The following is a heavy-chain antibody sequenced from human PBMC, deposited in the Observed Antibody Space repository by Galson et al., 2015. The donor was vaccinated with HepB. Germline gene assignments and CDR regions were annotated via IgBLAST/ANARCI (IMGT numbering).Heavy chain of an antibody. CDR3: AKDSAVLLWFGANYYFDY. J-gene: IGHJ4*02. D-gene: IGHD3-10*01. CDR2: INSDGTGT. Sequence: SLRLSCAASGFTFSNNWMRWVRQAPGKGLVWVSRINSDGTGTRYADSVKGRFTISRDNSKNTLYLQMNSLRAEDTAVYYCAKDSAVLLWFGANYYFDYWGQGTLVTVSS. V-gene: IGHV3-74*01. CDR1: GFTFSNNW.